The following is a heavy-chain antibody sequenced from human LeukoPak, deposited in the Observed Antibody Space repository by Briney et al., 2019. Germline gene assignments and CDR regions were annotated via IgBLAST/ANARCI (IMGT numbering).Heavy chain of an antibody. D-gene: IGHD3-3*01. J-gene: IGHJ4*02. CDR3: AKVFGRVGTFDY. Sequence: GGSLRLSCAASGFTFSTYAMSWVRQAPGKGLEWVSAISGSGGSTYYADSVKGRFTISRDNSKNTLYLQMNSLRAEDTAVYYCAKVFGRVGTFDYWGQGTLVTVSS. CDR2: ISGSGGST. V-gene: IGHV3-23*01. CDR1: GFTFSTYA.